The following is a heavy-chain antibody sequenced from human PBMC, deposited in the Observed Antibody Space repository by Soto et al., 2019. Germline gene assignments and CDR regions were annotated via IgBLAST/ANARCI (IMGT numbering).Heavy chain of an antibody. CDR2: IVPMLGTP. CDR1: GGTFDNFI. D-gene: IGHD3-22*01. Sequence: QVQLVQSGAEVKEPGSSVRVSCKASGGTFDNFIMNWVRQTPGRGLEWMGGIVPMLGTPTYAEKFKGRVTISATGSTSTRYMEVTSLRSEDTAIYYCARNGTDSSSLSQYAGMDVWGQGTTVTVSS. CDR3: ARNGTDSSSLSQYAGMDV. J-gene: IGHJ6*02. V-gene: IGHV1-69*01.